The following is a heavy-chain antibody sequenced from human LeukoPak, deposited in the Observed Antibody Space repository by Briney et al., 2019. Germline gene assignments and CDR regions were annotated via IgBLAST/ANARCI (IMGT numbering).Heavy chain of an antibody. CDR3: ARGRGYCSSTSCYTGFWFDY. CDR1: GGSISSGGYY. D-gene: IGHD2-2*02. Sequence: SQTLSLTCTVSGGSISSGGYYWSWIRQPPGKGLEWIGEINHSGSTNYNPSLKSRVTISVDTSKNQFSLKLSSVTAADTAVYYCARGRGYCSSTSCYTGFWFDYWGQGTLVTVSS. J-gene: IGHJ4*02. CDR2: INHSGST. V-gene: IGHV4-30-2*01.